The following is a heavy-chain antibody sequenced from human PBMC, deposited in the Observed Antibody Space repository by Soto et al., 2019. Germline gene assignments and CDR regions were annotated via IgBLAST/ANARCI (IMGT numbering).Heavy chain of an antibody. CDR3: ARGRPYYGDY. J-gene: IGHJ4*02. CDR1: RYTFTSYD. Sequence: QVQLVQSGAEVKKPGASVKVSCKASRYTFTSYDINWVRQATGQGLEWMGWMNPNSGNTADAQEFXXRVTMTGNTSTTPAYMELSRLRAEDAAVYYWARGRPYYGDYWGQGTLVTVSS. CDR2: MNPNSGNT. V-gene: IGHV1-8*01. D-gene: IGHD1-26*01.